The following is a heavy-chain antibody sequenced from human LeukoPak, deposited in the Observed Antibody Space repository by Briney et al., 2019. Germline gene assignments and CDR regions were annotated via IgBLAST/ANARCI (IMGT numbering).Heavy chain of an antibody. V-gene: IGHV1-2*02. CDR1: GYTFTGYY. D-gene: IGHD4-17*01. CDR3: ATPTVTTWYYFDY. J-gene: IGHJ4*02. Sequence: ASVKVSCKASGYTFTGYYMHWVRQAPGQGLEWMGWINPNSGGTNYAQKFQGRVTMTRDTSISTAYMELSRPRSDDTAVYYCATPTVTTWYYFDYWGQGTLVTVSS. CDR2: INPNSGGT.